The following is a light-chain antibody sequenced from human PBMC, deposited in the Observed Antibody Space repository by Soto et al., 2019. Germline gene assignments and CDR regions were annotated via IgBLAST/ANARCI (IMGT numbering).Light chain of an antibody. V-gene: IGLV2-23*02. Sequence: QSVLTQPASVSGSPGQSITSSGTGTSSDVGSYNLVSWYQQHADKAPKLMIYDVSKRPSGISNRFSGSKSGSTASLTISGLQAEDEADYYCCSYAGSTTSWVFGGGTKVTVL. J-gene: IGLJ3*02. CDR2: DVS. CDR3: CSYAGSTTSWV. CDR1: SSDVGSYNL.